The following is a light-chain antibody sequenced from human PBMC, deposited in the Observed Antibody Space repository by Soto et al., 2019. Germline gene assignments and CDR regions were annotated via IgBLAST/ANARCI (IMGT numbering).Light chain of an antibody. V-gene: IGLV2-14*03. CDR3: SAYTSSSTYV. Sequence: QSVLTQPASVSGSPGQSIAISCTGTSSDVGGYDYVSWHQQHPGKAPKLMIYDVSNRPSGVSDRFSGSKSGNTASLTISGLQAEDEAEYYCSAYTSSSTYVFGTGTQLTVL. CDR1: SSDVGGYDY. J-gene: IGLJ1*01. CDR2: DVS.